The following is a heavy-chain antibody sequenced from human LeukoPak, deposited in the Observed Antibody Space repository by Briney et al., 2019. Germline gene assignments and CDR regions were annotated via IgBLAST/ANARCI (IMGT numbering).Heavy chain of an antibody. V-gene: IGHV4-34*01. Sequence: SETLSLTCAVYGGSFSGYYWSWIRQPPGKGLEWIGEINHSGSTNYNPSLKSRVTTSVDTSKNQFSLKLSSVTAADTAVYYCARSGWFLNYWGQGTLVTVSS. CDR2: INHSGST. D-gene: IGHD6-19*01. CDR3: ARSGWFLNY. J-gene: IGHJ4*02. CDR1: GGSFSGYY.